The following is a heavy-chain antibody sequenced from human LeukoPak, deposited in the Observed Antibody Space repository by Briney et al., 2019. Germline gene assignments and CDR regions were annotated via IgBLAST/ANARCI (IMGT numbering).Heavy chain of an antibody. CDR2: INTNTGNP. J-gene: IGHJ4*02. CDR3: ARAVASGYGSDY. Sequence: GASVKVSLKASGYTFTSYALVWVRQAPGQRLDWMGWINTNTGNPTNAQGFTGRFDFSLDTSVSTAYLQINSLKAEDTAVYYCARAVASGYGSDYWGQGTLVTASS. D-gene: IGHD3-10*01. V-gene: IGHV7-4-1*02. CDR1: GYTFTSYA.